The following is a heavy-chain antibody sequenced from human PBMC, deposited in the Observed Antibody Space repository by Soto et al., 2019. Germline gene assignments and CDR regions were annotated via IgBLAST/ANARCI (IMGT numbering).Heavy chain of an antibody. CDR3: ARDYQLTYYFDD. V-gene: IGHV3-30*14. J-gene: IGHJ4*02. Sequence: CLTLSCAGSGATFRGYSWHWVRQTPGKGLEWVTVISDDGSKTYYADSVKGRFSVSRDDSTNMVFLQMSSLRSEDTAVYHCARDYQLTYYFDDWGPGTPVTVSS. CDR1: GATFRGYS. CDR2: ISDDGSKT. D-gene: IGHD3-9*01.